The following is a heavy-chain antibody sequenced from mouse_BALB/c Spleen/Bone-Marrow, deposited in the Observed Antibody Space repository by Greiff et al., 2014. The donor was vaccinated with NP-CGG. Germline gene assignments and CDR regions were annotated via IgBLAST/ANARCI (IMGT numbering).Heavy chain of an antibody. Sequence: GSELVRPGTSVKLSCKASGYTFTSYWMHWVKQRPGQGLEWIGNIYPFSGSSNYDEKFKSKATLTVDTSSSTAYMQLISLTSEDSAVYYCTRSPITTVVAETMDCWGQGTSVTASS. V-gene: IGHV1S22*01. CDR2: IYPFSGSS. CDR3: TRSPITTVVAETMDC. CDR1: GYTFTSYW. D-gene: IGHD1-1*01. J-gene: IGHJ4*01.